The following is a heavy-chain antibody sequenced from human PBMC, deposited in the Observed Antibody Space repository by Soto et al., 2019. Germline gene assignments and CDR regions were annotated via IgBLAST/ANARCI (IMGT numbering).Heavy chain of an antibody. V-gene: IGHV3-23*01. D-gene: IGHD3-16*01. CDR1: GFTFRSFA. J-gene: IGHJ5*02. CDR3: AKARASIMITFGGVIDH. CDR2: ISGSGGST. Sequence: GGSLRLSCAASGFTFRSFAMSWVRQAPGKGLEWVSAISGSGGSTYYADSVKGRFTISRDNSKNTLYLQMNSLRAEDTAVYYCAKARASIMITFGGVIDHWGQGTLVTVSS.